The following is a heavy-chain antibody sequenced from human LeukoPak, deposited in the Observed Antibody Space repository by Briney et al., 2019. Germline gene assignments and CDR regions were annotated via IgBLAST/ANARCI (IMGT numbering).Heavy chain of an antibody. J-gene: IGHJ4*02. CDR3: AKEERYFDY. Sequence: GGSLRLSCAASGFTFRNAWMTWVRQAPGKGLEWVSSITFTDGYTYYADSVKGRFTISRDDSKNTLYLQMSSLRAEDTAVYYCAKEERYFDYWGQRTLVTVSS. CDR2: ITFTDGYT. V-gene: IGHV3-23*01. CDR1: GFTFRNAW. D-gene: IGHD1-1*01.